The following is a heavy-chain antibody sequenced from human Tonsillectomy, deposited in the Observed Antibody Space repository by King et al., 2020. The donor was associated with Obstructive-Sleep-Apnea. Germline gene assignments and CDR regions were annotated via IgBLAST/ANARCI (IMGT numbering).Heavy chain of an antibody. Sequence: HVQLVESGGGLVKPGGSLRLSCAASGFTFSDSYMSWIRQTPGKGLEGVSYIRIRGNTRYYADSVKGRFTISRDNAKNSLYLQMNGLRADDTAVYYCAERDYWGQGTLVTVSS. V-gene: IGHV3-11*01. CDR3: AERDY. CDR1: GFTFSDSY. CDR2: IRIRGNTR. J-gene: IGHJ4*02.